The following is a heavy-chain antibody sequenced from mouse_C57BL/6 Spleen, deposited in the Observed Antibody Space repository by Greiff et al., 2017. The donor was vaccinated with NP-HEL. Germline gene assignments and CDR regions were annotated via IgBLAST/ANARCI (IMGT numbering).Heavy chain of an antibody. J-gene: IGHJ2*01. V-gene: IGHV1-15*01. CDR1: GYTFTDYE. CDR3: TKPHYYGSSYGGY. CDR2: IDPETGGT. Sequence: VQLQQSGAELVRPGASVTLSCKASGYTFTDYEMHWVKQTPVHGLEWIGAIDPETGGTAYNQKFKGKAILTADKSSSTAYMALRSLTSEDSAVYYCTKPHYYGSSYGGYWGQGTTLTVSS. D-gene: IGHD1-1*01.